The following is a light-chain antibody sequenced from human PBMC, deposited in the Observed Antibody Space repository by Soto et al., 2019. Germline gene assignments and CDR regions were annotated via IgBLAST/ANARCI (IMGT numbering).Light chain of an antibody. Sequence: DIVLTHSPSTLSLSPCERAPLSFRASQSVSSNYLSWHQKPADEATRLLNYGSSNRAGGIPRCCSSRASRKVSPPTISIQADDFATVYYRQHYGSSGTFGQGTKVDIK. CDR1: QSVSSNY. J-gene: IGKJ1*01. V-gene: IGKV3-20*01. CDR3: QHYGSSGT. CDR2: GSS.